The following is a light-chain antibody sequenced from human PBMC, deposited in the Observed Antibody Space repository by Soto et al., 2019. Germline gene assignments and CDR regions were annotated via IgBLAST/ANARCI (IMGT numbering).Light chain of an antibody. V-gene: IGKV1-9*01. Sequence: DIQLTQSPSFLSASVGDRVTITCRASQGISSYLAWYQQTPGKPPKLLIYASSTLQSGVPSRFSGSGYGTEFTLTISSLQPEDFATYYCQQLNTFPVTFGQGTRLDI. CDR3: QQLNTFPVT. CDR2: ASS. CDR1: QGISSY. J-gene: IGKJ5*01.